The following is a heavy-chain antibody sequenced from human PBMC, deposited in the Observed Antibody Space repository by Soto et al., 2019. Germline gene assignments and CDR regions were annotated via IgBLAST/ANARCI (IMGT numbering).Heavy chain of an antibody. V-gene: IGHV4-34*01. Sequence: SETLSLTCAVYGGSFSGYYWSWIRQPSGKGLEWIGEINHSGSTNYNPSFKSRVTVSVDTSKNQFSLKLSSLTAADTAVYYCARRYGTVFDYWGQGTLVTVSS. CDR2: INHSGST. CDR1: GGSFSGYY. D-gene: IGHD6-13*01. J-gene: IGHJ4*02. CDR3: ARRYGTVFDY.